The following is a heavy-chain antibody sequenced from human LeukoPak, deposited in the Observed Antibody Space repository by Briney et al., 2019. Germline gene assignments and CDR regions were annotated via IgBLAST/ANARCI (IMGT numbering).Heavy chain of an antibody. V-gene: IGHV3-48*04. CDR3: ARLWGGATIFDL. J-gene: IGHJ4*02. Sequence: GGSLRLSCVGSGFNFNAYGMNWVRQAPGEGLEWLAFISGTNRAIHYADSVKGRFTVSRDNAENSLYLQTNSLRAEDTAVYYCARLWGGATIFDLWGQGTLVTVSS. CDR1: GFNFNAYG. CDR2: ISGTNRAI. D-gene: IGHD5-12*01.